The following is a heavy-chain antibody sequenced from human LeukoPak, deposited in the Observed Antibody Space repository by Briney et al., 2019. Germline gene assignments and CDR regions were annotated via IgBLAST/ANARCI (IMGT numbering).Heavy chain of an antibody. CDR3: ARTAREYYYDSSGYYYVGPFDY. D-gene: IGHD3-22*01. CDR1: GASISSYY. J-gene: IGHJ4*02. V-gene: IGHV4-59*08. Sequence: SETLSLTCTVSGASISSYYWTWIRQPPGKGLEWIGYIYYSGSTNYNPSLKSRVTISVDTSKNQFSLKLSSVTAADTAVYYCARTAREYYYDSSGYYYVGPFDYWGQGTLVTVSS. CDR2: IYYSGST.